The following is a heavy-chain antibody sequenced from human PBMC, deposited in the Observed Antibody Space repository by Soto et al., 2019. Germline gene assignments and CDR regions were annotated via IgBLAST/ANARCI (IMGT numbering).Heavy chain of an antibody. CDR2: ISGSGGST. D-gene: IGHD3-3*01. J-gene: IGHJ4*02. Sequence: EVQLLESGGGLVQPGGSLRLSCAASGFTFSSYAMSWVHQAPGKGLEWVSAISGSGGSTYYADSVKGRFTISRDNSKNTLYLQMNSLRAEDTAVYYCAKQYDFWSGYQPDYWGQGTLVTVSS. CDR1: GFTFSSYA. V-gene: IGHV3-23*01. CDR3: AKQYDFWSGYQPDY.